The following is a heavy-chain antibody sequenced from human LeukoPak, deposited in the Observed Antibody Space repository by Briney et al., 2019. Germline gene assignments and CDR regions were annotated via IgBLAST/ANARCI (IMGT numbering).Heavy chain of an antibody. D-gene: IGHD6-13*01. J-gene: IGHJ4*02. Sequence: GGSLRLSCAAPGFTFRSYGMSWVRQAPGKGLEWVSTISGSGGSTYYADSVKGRFTISRDNSKNTLYLQMNSLRAEDTAVYYCAKDLTGYSSSWYSDLDYWGQGTLVTVSS. CDR3: AKDLTGYSSSWYSDLDY. V-gene: IGHV3-23*01. CDR1: GFTFRSYG. CDR2: ISGSGGST.